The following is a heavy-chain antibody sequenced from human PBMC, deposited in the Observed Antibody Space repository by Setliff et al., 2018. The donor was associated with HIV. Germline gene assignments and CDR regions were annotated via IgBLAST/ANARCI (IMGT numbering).Heavy chain of an antibody. CDR1: GFTFDDYG. V-gene: IGHV3-20*04. D-gene: IGHD3-22*01. CDR2: INWNGGNT. Sequence: GESLKISCVASGFTFDDYGMSWVRQTPGRGLEWVSGINWNGGNTYYADSVKGRFTISRDNAKNSLYLQMSSLRAKDTAFYYCARDGTIYYDSSGYYPLPFDYWGQGTLVTVSS. CDR3: ARDGTIYYDSSGYYPLPFDY. J-gene: IGHJ4*02.